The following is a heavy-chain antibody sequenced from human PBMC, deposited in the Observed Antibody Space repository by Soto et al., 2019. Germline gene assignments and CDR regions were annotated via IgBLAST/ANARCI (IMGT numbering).Heavy chain of an antibody. CDR1: GYSFTSYW. J-gene: IGHJ3*02. V-gene: IGHV5-10-1*01. Sequence: PGESLKISCKGSGYSFTSYWISWVRQMPGKGLEWMGRIDPSDSYTNYSPSFQGHVTISADKSISTAYLQWSSLKASDTAMYYCALPRPLGQQLVSAFDIWGQGTMVTVSS. D-gene: IGHD6-13*01. CDR3: ALPRPLGQQLVSAFDI. CDR2: IDPSDSYT.